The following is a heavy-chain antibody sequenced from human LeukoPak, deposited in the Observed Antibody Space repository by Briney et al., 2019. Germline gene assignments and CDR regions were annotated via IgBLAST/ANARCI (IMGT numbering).Heavy chain of an antibody. CDR1: GYTFTNYA. D-gene: IGHD4-11*01. J-gene: IGHJ4*02. CDR2: MNPNSGNT. Sequence: ASVKVSCKPSGYTFTNYAISWVRQAPGQGLEWMGWMNPNSGNTGYAQKFQGRVTITRNTSISTAYMELSSLRSEDTAVYYCARSPYSNYVFDYWGQGTLVTVSS. V-gene: IGHV1-8*03. CDR3: ARSPYSNYVFDY.